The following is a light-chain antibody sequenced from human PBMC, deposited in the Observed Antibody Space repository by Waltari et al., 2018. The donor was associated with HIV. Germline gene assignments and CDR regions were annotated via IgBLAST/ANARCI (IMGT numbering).Light chain of an antibody. CDR3: LLSYSGARV. Sequence: QAVVTQEPSLTVSPGGTVTLTCGSSTGAVTSGHYPYWFQQKPGQPPRTLIYDTSNKHAWTPARFSGSLLGGKAALTLSGAQAEDEAEYYCLLSYSGARVFGGGTKLTVL. V-gene: IGLV7-46*01. CDR1: TGAVTSGHY. CDR2: DTS. J-gene: IGLJ3*02.